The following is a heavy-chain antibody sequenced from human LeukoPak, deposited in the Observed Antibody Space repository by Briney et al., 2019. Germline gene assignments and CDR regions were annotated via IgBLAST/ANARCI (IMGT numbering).Heavy chain of an antibody. J-gene: IGHJ6*02. D-gene: IGHD6-6*01. CDR1: GYSFTSYW. CDR3: ASHREYSNYYYYYGMDV. CDR2: IYPGDSDT. V-gene: IGHV5-51*01. Sequence: GESLQISCKGSGYSFTSYWIGWLRQMPGKGLEWMGIIYPGDSDTRYSPSFQGQVTISADKSITTAYLQWSSLKASDTAMYYCASHREYSNYYYYYGMDVWGQGTTVTVSS.